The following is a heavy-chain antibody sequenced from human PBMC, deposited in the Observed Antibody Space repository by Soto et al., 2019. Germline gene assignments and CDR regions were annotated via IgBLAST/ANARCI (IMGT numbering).Heavy chain of an antibody. V-gene: IGHV4-59*08. Sequence: SETLSLTCTVSGDSISSQYWSWIRQPPGKGLEWVGYIHYSGSTNYNPSLKSRVIISVDTSQNQFSLRLSSVSAADTAVYYCARSYFDFWSGSYYYYMDVWGQGTTVTVSS. CDR2: IHYSGST. CDR1: GDSISSQY. D-gene: IGHD3-3*01. J-gene: IGHJ6*03. CDR3: ARSYFDFWSGSYYYYMDV.